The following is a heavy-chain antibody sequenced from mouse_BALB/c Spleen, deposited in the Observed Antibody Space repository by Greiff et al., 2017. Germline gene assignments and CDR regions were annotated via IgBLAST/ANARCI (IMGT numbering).Heavy chain of an antibody. Sequence: EVKLMESGGGLVKPGGSLKLSCAASGFTFISYAMSWVRQSPEKRLEWVAEISSGGSYTYYPDTVTGRFTISRDNAKNTLYLEMSSLRSEDTAMYYCAREEGFAYWGQGTLVTVSA. V-gene: IGHV5-9-4*01. CDR1: GFTFISYA. J-gene: IGHJ3*01. CDR3: AREEGFAY. CDR2: ISSGGSYT.